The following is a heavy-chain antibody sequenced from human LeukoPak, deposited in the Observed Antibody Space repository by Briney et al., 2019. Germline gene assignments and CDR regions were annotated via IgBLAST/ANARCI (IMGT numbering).Heavy chain of an antibody. J-gene: IGHJ4*02. D-gene: IGHD4-23*01. Sequence: PSETLSLTCTVSGGSFSSGSYYWSWIRQPPGKGLEWIGYIYYSGSTNYNPSLKSRVTISVDRSKNQFSLKLSSVTAADTAVYYCARTPDYGGNSFFDYWGQGTLVTVSS. CDR3: ARTPDYGGNSFFDY. CDR2: IYYSGST. CDR1: GGSFSSGSYY. V-gene: IGHV4-61*01.